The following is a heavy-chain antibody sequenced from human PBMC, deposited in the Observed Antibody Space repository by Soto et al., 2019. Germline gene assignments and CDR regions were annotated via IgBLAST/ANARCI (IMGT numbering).Heavy chain of an antibody. CDR3: ARMATFGSLNWFDP. CDR2: MSPGSGDT. J-gene: IGHJ5*02. CDR1: GYSFTNND. D-gene: IGHD3-16*01. Sequence: WASVKVSCKASGYSFTNNDVTWVRQATGQGLEWMGWMSPGSGDTGYAQKFQGRVTMTRDISIATAYMELSSLRSDDTAIYYCARMATFGSLNWFDPWGQGTLVTVSS. V-gene: IGHV1-8*01.